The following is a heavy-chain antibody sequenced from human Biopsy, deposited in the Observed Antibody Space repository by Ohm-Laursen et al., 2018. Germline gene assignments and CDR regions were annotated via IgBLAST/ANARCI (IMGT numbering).Heavy chain of an antibody. D-gene: IGHD1-1*01. V-gene: IGHV1-24*01. J-gene: IGHJ4*02. CDR2: FAPENGKT. Sequence: SSVKVSCKASGYTLNELSMHWVRQVPGKGLEWMGGFAPENGKTVYAQNFQARVSLTEDTSTDTAYMELRSLRSEDTAVYYCAADINVWNVNYWGQGTQITVSS. CDR3: AADINVWNVNY. CDR1: GYTLNELS.